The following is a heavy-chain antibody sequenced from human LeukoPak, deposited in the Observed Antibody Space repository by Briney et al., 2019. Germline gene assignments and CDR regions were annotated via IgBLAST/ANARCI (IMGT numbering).Heavy chain of an antibody. CDR1: GFTFNTYA. J-gene: IGHJ4*02. CDR2: ISSNGGST. CDR3: VKVPN. Sequence: GGSLRLSCSASGFTFNTYALHWVRQAPGKGLEYVSVISSNGGSTYYADSVKGRFTISRDNSKNTLLLQMSSLRAEDTAVYYCVKVPNWGQGTLVTVSS. V-gene: IGHV3-64D*06.